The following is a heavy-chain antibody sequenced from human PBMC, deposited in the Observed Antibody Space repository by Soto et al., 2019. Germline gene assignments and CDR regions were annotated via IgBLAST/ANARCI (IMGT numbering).Heavy chain of an antibody. V-gene: IGHV3-30-3*01. CDR3: ARAGCDGGSCYTLVGLRYGMDV. D-gene: IGHD2-15*01. Sequence: QVQLVESGGGVVQPGRSQRLSCAASGFTFSSYAMYWVRQAPGKGLEWVAVISYDGNNKYYADSVKGRFTISRDKSKNTLYLQMNTLRAEDTAVYYCARAGCDGGSCYTLVGLRYGMDVWGQGTTVTVSS. CDR1: GFTFSSYA. CDR2: ISYDGNNK. J-gene: IGHJ6*02.